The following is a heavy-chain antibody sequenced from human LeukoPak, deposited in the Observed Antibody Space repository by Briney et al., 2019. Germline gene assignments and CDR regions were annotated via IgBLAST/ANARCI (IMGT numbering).Heavy chain of an antibody. V-gene: IGHV3-48*04. CDR3: ARRCCGSYSHYYYMDV. D-gene: IGHD1-26*01. CDR2: ISSSSNTI. Sequence: TGGSLRLSCAASGFTFSTYSMNWVRQAPGKGLEWVSYISSSSNTIYYAESVKGRFTISRDNAKNSLYLQMNSLRAEDTAVYYCARRCCGSYSHYYYMDVWGKGTTVTVSS. J-gene: IGHJ6*03. CDR1: GFTFSTYS.